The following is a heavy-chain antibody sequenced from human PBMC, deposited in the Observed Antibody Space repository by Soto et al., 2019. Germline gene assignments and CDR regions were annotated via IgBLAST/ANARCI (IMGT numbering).Heavy chain of an antibody. V-gene: IGHV4-4*02. D-gene: IGHD3-22*01. CDR2: IYHSGST. CDR3: ARDVGYHYDGSPSGQFDF. Sequence: QVELQESGPGLVKPSGTLSLTCAVSGNSISSTNWWSWVRQSPGKGLAWIGEIYHSGSTNYNPSLKSRVTISVDKSKNQFSLKLSSVTAADTAVYYCARDVGYHYDGSPSGQFDFWGQGTLVTVSS. J-gene: IGHJ4*02. CDR1: GNSISSTNW.